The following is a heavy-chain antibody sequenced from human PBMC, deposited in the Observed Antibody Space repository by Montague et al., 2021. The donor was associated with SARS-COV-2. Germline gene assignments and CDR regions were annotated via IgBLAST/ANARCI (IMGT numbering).Heavy chain of an antibody. CDR3: ARDRALSSGEY. J-gene: IGHJ4*02. CDR2: N. V-gene: IGHV6-1*01. Sequence: NEYAVSVKSRITINPDTSTNQFSLQLNSVTPEDTAMYYCARDRALSSGEYWGQGTLVTGSS. D-gene: IGHD6-19*01.